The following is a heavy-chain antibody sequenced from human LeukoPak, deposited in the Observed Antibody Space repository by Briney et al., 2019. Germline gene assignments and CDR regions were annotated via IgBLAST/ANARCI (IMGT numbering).Heavy chain of an antibody. CDR3: AKGSGRISSYYYYYMDV. J-gene: IGHJ6*03. V-gene: IGHV3-23*01. CDR2: ISGSGGST. D-gene: IGHD6-19*01. Sequence: PGGSPRLSCAASGITFSSYAMTWVRQAPGKGLEWVSAISGSGGSTDYADSVEGRFTISRDNSKNTLYLQMNSLRAEDTAVYYCAKGSGRISSYYYYYMDVWGKGTTVTVSS. CDR1: GITFSSYA.